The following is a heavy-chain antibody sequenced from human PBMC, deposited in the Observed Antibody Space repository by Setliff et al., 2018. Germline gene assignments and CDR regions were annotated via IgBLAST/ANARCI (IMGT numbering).Heavy chain of an antibody. CDR2: IRRNADNRAP. J-gene: IGHJ4*02. D-gene: IGHD4-17*01. CDR1: GFTFSGSA. CDR3: AITMTTGVDFFDY. V-gene: IGHV3-73*01. Sequence: PGGSLRLSCAASGFTFSGSAVYWVRQASGRGLEWVGRIRRNADNRAPIYAASVKARFTTSRDDSKNTAYLQVNSLKTEDTAVYYCAITMTTGVDFFDYWGQGTLVTVSS.